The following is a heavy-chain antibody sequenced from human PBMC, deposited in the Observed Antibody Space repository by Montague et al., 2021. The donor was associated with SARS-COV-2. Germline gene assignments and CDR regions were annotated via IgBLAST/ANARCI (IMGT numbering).Heavy chain of an antibody. D-gene: IGHD6-13*01. CDR2: IYYSGST. CDR3: ARHWGIAAAGN. CDR1: GDFVSSDGYY. Sequence: SETLSLTCTISGDFVSSDGYYWSWVRQHPGKGLEWIGDIYYSGSTHYNPSLKSRVTISLDTAKNQFSLKMTSVTAADTAVYYCARHWGIAAAGNWGQGTLVTVSS. V-gene: IGHV4-39*01. J-gene: IGHJ4*02.